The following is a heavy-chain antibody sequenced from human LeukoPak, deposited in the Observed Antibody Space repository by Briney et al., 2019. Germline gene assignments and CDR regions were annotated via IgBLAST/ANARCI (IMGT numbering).Heavy chain of an antibody. CDR1: GFXFSNAW. V-gene: IGHV3-15*01. CDR3: TTGLGDN. J-gene: IGHJ4*02. CDR2: INTKTDGGTT. Sequence: PGGSLRLSCAASGFXFSNAWISWIRQAPGKGLEWVGRINTKTDGGTTDYAAPVKGRFSISRDDSKTTLYLQMNSLKTEDTAVYYCTTGLGDNWGQGTLVTVSS. D-gene: IGHD3-16*01.